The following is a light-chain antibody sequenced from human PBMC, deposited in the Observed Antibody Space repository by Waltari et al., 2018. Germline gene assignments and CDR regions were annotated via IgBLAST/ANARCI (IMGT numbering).Light chain of an antibody. CDR2: AAS. CDR3: QQLXSYXLT. V-gene: IGKV1-9*01. CDR1: QDISSY. J-gene: IGKJ4*01. Sequence: DIQLTQSPSFLSTSVGDRVTITCRANQDISSYLAWYQQKPGKAPKLLISAASTLQSAVPSRFSGSGSGTEFTLTISSLQSEDIATYYCQQLXSYXLTFXGGTKVEIK.